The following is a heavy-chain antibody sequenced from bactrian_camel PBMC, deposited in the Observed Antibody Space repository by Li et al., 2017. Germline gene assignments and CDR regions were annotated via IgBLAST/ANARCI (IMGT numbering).Heavy chain of an antibody. J-gene: IGHJ6*01. D-gene: IGHD4*01. CDR2: ISTDGKDT. Sequence: HVQLVESGGGLVQPGGSLRLSCGASGFTFTLMWMYWVRQAPGKGLEWVSEISTDGKDTYYADSVKGRFTISRDNAKNTVYLQMNSLKSEDTALYYCVTLATDFGVWGQGTQVTVS. V-gene: IGHV3S6*01. CDR3: VTLATDFGV. CDR1: GFTFTLMW.